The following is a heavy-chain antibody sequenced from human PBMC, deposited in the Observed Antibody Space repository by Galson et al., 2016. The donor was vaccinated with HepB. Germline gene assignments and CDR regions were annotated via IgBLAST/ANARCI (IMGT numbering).Heavy chain of an antibody. Sequence: SATLSLTCTASGGYVNSNNYYCGWIRQPPGRGLQWIVSIHYSRKTYYNPSPNSRVSISIDTSQNQFSLTLNFVTAADTAVYYCATQVTYCGGDCYPSHADYWGKGSPVTVSS. CDR1: GGYVNSNNYY. CDR2: IHYSRKT. V-gene: IGHV4-39*01. D-gene: IGHD2-21*02. J-gene: IGHJ4*02. CDR3: ATQVTYCGGDCYPSHADY.